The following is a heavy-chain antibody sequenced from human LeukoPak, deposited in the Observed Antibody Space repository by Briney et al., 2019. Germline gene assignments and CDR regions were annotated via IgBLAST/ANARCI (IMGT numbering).Heavy chain of an antibody. CDR2: ISYDGSNK. J-gene: IGHJ3*02. D-gene: IGHD1-14*01. V-gene: IGHV3-30*04. CDR1: GFTFSGYS. Sequence: GGSLRLSCAASGFTFSGYSMNWVRQAPGKGLEWVAVISYDGSNKYYADSVKGRFTISRDNSKNTLYLQMNSLRAEDTAVYYCARGRSPDDAFDIWGQGTMVTVSS. CDR3: ARGRSPDDAFDI.